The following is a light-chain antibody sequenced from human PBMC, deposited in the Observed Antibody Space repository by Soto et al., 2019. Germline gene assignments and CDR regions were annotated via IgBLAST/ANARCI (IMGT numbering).Light chain of an antibody. J-gene: IGLJ2*01. Sequence: QAVVTQPASVSGSPGQSITISCTGTSSDVGGYNYVSWYQQHPGKAPKLMIYDVSNRPSGVSNRFSGSKSANTASLTISGLQAEDEADYYCSSYTGSSTYVVFGGGTKLTVL. CDR2: DVS. V-gene: IGLV2-14*01. CDR1: SSDVGGYNY. CDR3: SSYTGSSTYVV.